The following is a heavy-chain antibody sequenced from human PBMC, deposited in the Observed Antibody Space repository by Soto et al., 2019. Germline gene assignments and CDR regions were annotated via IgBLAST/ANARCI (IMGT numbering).Heavy chain of an antibody. D-gene: IGHD1-26*01. Sequence: PSETLSLTCTVSGGSISSYYWSWIRQPPGKGLEWIAYIYHSGSTNYNPSLKSRVTISVDTSRDQFSLKLTSVTPADTAVYYCARSTYYEYFQHWGQGAMVTVYS. J-gene: IGHJ1*01. V-gene: IGHV4-59*01. CDR1: GGSISSYY. CDR3: ARSTYYEYFQH. CDR2: IYHSGST.